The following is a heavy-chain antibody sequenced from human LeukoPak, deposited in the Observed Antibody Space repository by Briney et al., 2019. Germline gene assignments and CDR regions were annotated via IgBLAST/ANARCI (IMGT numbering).Heavy chain of an antibody. Sequence: PSETLSLTCTVSGGSISSSRYSWGWIRQPPGKGLEWIGTINYSGSTYYNPSLKSRVTISVDTSKTQFSLRLSSVTAADTAVYYCARVGFGGYSYGYVDFWGQGTLVTVSS. V-gene: IGHV4-39*02. CDR1: GGSISSSRYS. CDR2: INYSGST. J-gene: IGHJ4*02. CDR3: ARVGFGGYSYGYVDF. D-gene: IGHD5-18*01.